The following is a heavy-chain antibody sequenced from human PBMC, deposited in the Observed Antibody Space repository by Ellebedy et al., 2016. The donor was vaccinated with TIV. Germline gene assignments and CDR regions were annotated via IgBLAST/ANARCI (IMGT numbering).Heavy chain of an antibody. V-gene: IGHV4-39*07. D-gene: IGHD3-10*01. Sequence: MPSETLSLTCTVSGGSIMSSSYHWGWIRQPPGKGLEWVGSIYYTGSTSYNLSLTSRLTISVDTSKNQFSLKLNSVTAADTAVYYCANMTYGSGTYFFDYWGQGTLVTVSS. CDR2: IYYTGST. J-gene: IGHJ4*02. CDR1: GGSIMSSSYH. CDR3: ANMTYGSGTYFFDY.